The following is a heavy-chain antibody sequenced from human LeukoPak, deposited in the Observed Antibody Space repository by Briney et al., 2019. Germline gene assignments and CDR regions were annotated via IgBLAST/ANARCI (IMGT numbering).Heavy chain of an antibody. D-gene: IGHD3-22*01. V-gene: IGHV4-4*07. CDR1: GDSISYFY. CDR3: ARRPGDYYDGSGRNYYYYFMDV. CDR2: ISGSGST. Sequence: PSETLSLTCSVSGDSISYFYWSWIRQAAGKGLEWIVRISGSGSTGYNASLKSRVTMSVDTSKNQLSLKVISVTAADTAVYYCARRPGDYYDGSGRNYYYYFMDVWGKGTTVTVSS. J-gene: IGHJ6*03.